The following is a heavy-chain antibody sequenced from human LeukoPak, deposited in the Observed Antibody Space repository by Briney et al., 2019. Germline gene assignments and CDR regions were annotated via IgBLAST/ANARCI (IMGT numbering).Heavy chain of an antibody. J-gene: IGHJ6*02. CDR1: GYTFTSYG. V-gene: IGHV1-18*01. Sequence: ASVKVSCKASGYTFTSYGISWVRQAPGQGLEWMGWISAYNGNTNYAQKLQGRVTMTTGTSTSTAYMELRSLRSDDTAVYYCARVRGSGSYYNAPNYYYGMDVWGQGTTVTVSS. CDR2: ISAYNGNT. D-gene: IGHD3-10*01. CDR3: ARVRGSGSYYNAPNYYYGMDV.